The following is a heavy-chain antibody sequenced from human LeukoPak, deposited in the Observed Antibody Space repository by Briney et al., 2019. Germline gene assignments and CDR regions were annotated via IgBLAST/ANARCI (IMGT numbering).Heavy chain of an antibody. D-gene: IGHD3-22*01. CDR3: ARRSYYDSGGYYYDF. J-gene: IGHJ4*02. Sequence: GESLKISCKGSGYSFTNYWIGWVRQMPGRGLEWMGIIYPDDSDTRYSPSFQGQVTISADKSISTAYLQWSSLKASDTAMYYCARRSYYDSGGYYYDFWGQGTLVTASS. CDR2: IYPDDSDT. CDR1: GYSFTNYW. V-gene: IGHV5-51*01.